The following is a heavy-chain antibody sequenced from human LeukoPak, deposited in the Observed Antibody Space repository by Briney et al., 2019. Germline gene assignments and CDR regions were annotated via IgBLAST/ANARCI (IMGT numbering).Heavy chain of an antibody. CDR3: GRDSGLTGTVDY. Sequence: GESLKISCQGSGYSFTTYWIGRARQMPGKGLEWMGIIYPGDSDTRYSPSFRGQVTISADRSISTAYLQWGSLKASDTAMYYCGRDSGLTGTVDYWGQGTLVTVSS. CDR2: IYPGDSDT. V-gene: IGHV5-51*01. D-gene: IGHD1-20*01. J-gene: IGHJ4*02. CDR1: GYSFTTYW.